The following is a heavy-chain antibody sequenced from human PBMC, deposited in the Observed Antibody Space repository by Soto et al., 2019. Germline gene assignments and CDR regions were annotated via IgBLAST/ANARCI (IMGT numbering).Heavy chain of an antibody. J-gene: IGHJ6*02. D-gene: IGHD3-10*01. Sequence: QLQLQESGPGLVKPSETLSLTCTVSGGSISSSSYYWGWIRQPPGKGLEWIGSIYYSGSTYYNPSRNSRVTICVDTSKNQFYLKLSSVTAAETAVYYCARLMGGDGLLWFGEWTPYYYYGMDVWGQGTTVTVSS. CDR3: ARLMGGDGLLWFGEWTPYYYYGMDV. CDR2: IYYSGST. CDR1: GGSISSSSYY. V-gene: IGHV4-39*01.